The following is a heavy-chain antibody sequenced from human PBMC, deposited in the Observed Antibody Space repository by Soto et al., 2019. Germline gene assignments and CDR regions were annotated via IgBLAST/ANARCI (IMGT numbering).Heavy chain of an antibody. CDR2: LNHSGST. Sequence: PSETLSLTCAVSVGSFSGHYWSWIRQPPGKGLEWIGELNHSGSTNYNPSLKSRVTISVDTSKNQFSLKLSSVTAADTAVYFCARVGALGSSSCFDYWGQGTLVTVSS. J-gene: IGHJ4*02. CDR1: VGSFSGHY. D-gene: IGHD6-13*01. CDR3: ARVGALGSSSCFDY. V-gene: IGHV4-34*01.